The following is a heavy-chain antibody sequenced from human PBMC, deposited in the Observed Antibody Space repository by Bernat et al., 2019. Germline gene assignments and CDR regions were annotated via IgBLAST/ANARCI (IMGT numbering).Heavy chain of an antibody. CDR1: GFTFSDYY. D-gene: IGHD3-16*02. V-gene: IGHV3-11*01. Sequence: QVQLVESGGGLVKPGGSLRLSCAASGFTFSDYYMSWIRQAPGKGLEWVSSISGSADTIYYADSVKGRFTISRDKAKNSLFLQMNSLTAEDTAVYYCARDFRCYTSPVKWGQGTLVTVSS. J-gene: IGHJ4*02. CDR2: ISGSADTI. CDR3: ARDFRCYTSPVK.